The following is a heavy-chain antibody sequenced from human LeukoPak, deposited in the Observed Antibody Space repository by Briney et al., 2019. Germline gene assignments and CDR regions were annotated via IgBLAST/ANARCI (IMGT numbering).Heavy chain of an antibody. CDR2: ISYDGSNK. J-gene: IGHJ6*04. CDR3: ARDSRGRPRGVILNYYGMDV. D-gene: IGHD3-10*01. Sequence: GGSLRLSCAASGFIFSSYAMHWVRQAPGKGLEWVTVISYDGSNKYYADSVKGRFTISRDNSKNTLYLQMNSLRAEDTAVYYCARDSRGRPRGVILNYYGMDVWGKGTTVTVSS. CDR1: GFIFSSYA. V-gene: IGHV3-30*04.